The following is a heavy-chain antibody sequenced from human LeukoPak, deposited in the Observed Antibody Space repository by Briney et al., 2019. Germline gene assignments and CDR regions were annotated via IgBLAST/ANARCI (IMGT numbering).Heavy chain of an antibody. CDR1: GFTFSSYA. CDR3: AKCISTTWYVWGIDY. D-gene: IGHD6-13*01. Sequence: GGSLRLSCAASGFTFSSYAMSWVRQAPGKGLEWVSTFSNGGSSTYYADSVKGRFTISRDNSKNTLYLQMNSLRAEDTAVYYCAKCISTTWYVWGIDYWGQGTLVTVSS. V-gene: IGHV3-23*01. CDR2: FSNGGSST. J-gene: IGHJ4*02.